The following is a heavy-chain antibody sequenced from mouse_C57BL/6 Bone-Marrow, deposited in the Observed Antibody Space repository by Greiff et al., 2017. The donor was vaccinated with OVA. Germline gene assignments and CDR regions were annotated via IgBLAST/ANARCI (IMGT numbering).Heavy chain of an antibody. D-gene: IGHD2-3*01. CDR3: ARDGCYYYAMDD. J-gene: IGHJ4*01. CDR2: IDPSDSYT. Sequence: QVQLQQPGAELVKPGASVKLSCKASGYTFTSYWMQWVKQRPGQGLEWIGEIDPSDSYTNYNQKFKGKATLTVDTSSSTAYMQLSSLTSEDSAVYYCARDGCYYYAMDDWGQGTSVTVSS. CDR1: GYTFTSYW. V-gene: IGHV1-50*01.